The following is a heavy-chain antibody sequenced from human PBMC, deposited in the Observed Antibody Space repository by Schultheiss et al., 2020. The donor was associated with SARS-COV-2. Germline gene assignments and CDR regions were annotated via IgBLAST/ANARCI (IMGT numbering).Heavy chain of an antibody. CDR2: IYHSGST. Sequence: GSLRLSCAASGFTFSNYAMSWVRQAPGKGLEWIGSIYHSGSTYYNPSLKSRVTMSVDTSKNQFSLKLSSVTAADTAVYYCARGRMYWRNWFDPWGQGTLVTVSS. CDR3: ARGRMYWRNWFDP. J-gene: IGHJ5*02. V-gene: IGHV4-38-2*01. CDR1: GFTFSNYA. D-gene: IGHD2-8*02.